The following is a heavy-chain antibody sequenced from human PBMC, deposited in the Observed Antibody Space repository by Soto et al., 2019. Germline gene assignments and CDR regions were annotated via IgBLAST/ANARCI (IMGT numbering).Heavy chain of an antibody. D-gene: IGHD6-19*01. CDR2: IYYSGST. CDR1: GGSISSYY. Sequence: PSETLSLTCTVSGGSISSYYWSWIRQPPGKGLEWIGYIYYSGSTNYNPSLKSRVTISVDTSKNQFSLKLSSVAAADTAVYYCARVHGGQWPDYFDYWGQGTLVTVSS. V-gene: IGHV4-59*08. J-gene: IGHJ4*02. CDR3: ARVHGGQWPDYFDY.